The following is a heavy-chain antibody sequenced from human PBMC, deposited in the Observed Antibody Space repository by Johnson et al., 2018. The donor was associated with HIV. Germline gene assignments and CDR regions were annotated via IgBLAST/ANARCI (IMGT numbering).Heavy chain of an antibody. Sequence: QVQLVEPGGGVVQPGRSLRLSCAASGFTFSSYGMHWVRQAPGKGLEWVAVISYDGSNKYYADSVKGRFTISRDNSKNTLYLQMNSLRAEDTAVYYCAKEKNGYHWTFDIWGQGTMVTVSS. CDR2: ISYDGSNK. V-gene: IGHV3-30*18. CDR3: AKEKNGYHWTFDI. D-gene: IGHD5-24*01. J-gene: IGHJ3*02. CDR1: GFTFSSYG.